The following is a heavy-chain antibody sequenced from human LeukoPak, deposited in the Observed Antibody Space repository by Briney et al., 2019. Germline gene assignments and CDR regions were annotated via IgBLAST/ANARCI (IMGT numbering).Heavy chain of an antibody. CDR3: VGDQVDNTGYLR. CDR2: INGDGRTT. J-gene: IGHJ4*02. CDR1: GFIFSTYT. D-gene: IGHD3-22*01. V-gene: IGHV3-64D*06. Sequence: GGSLRLSCSASGFIFSTYTMYWVRQAPGKGLECVSVINGDGRTTYYADSVKGRFTISRDNSKNALYLQMSSLRAEDTAVYYCVGDQVDNTGYLRWGQGTRVTVSA.